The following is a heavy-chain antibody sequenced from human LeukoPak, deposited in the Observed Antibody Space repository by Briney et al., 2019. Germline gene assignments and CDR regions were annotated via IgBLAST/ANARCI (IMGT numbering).Heavy chain of an antibody. CDR3: ARDRGYSYGYRPGDAFDI. Sequence: SVKVSCKASGGTFSSYAISWVRQAPGQGLEWMGGIIPIFGTANYAQKFQGRVTITADKSTSTAYMELSSLRSEDTAVYYCARDRGYSYGYRPGDAFDIWGQGTMVTVSS. V-gene: IGHV1-69*06. CDR1: GGTFSSYA. J-gene: IGHJ3*02. D-gene: IGHD5-18*01. CDR2: IIPIFGTA.